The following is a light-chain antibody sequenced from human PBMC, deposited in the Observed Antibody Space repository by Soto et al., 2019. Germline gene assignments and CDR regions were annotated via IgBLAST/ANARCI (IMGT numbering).Light chain of an antibody. CDR3: LQYDSSPRT. CDR1: QSVSSSY. CDR2: GAS. Sequence: EIVLTQSPGTLSLSPGERATLSCRASQSVSSSYLAWYRQKPGQAPRLLIYGASNRATGIPDRFSGSGSGTDFTLTISRLEPEDFAVYYCLQYDSSPRTFGQGTKVDIK. J-gene: IGKJ1*01. V-gene: IGKV3-20*01.